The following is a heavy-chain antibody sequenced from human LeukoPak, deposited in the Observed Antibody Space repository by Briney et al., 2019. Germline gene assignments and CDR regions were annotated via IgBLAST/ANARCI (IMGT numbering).Heavy chain of an antibody. CDR2: IYYSGST. CDR1: GGSISSSSYY. J-gene: IGHJ4*02. CDR3: ARDYYDSSD. D-gene: IGHD3-22*01. V-gene: IGHV4-39*07. Sequence: PSETLSLTCTVSGGSISSSSYYWGWIRQPPGKGLEWIGSIYYSGSTNYNPSLKSRVTISVDTSKNQFSLKLSSVTAADTAVYYCARDYYDSSDWGQGTLVTVSS.